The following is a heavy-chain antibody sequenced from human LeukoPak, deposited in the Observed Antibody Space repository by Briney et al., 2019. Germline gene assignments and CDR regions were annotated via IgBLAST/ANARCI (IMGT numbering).Heavy chain of an antibody. V-gene: IGHV4-34*01. CDR2: INHSGST. CDR3: ARRPSYYYDSSGYRAN. D-gene: IGHD3-22*01. CDR1: GGSFSGYY. J-gene: IGHJ4*02. Sequence: PSETLSLTCAVYGGSFSGYYWSWIRQPPGKGLEWIGEINHSGSTNYNPSLKSRVTISVDTSKNQFSLKLSSVTAADTAVYYCARRPSYYYDSSGYRANWGQGTLVTVSS.